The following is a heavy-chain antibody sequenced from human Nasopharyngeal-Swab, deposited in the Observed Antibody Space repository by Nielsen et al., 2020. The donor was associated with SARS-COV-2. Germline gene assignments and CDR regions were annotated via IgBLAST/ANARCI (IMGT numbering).Heavy chain of an antibody. Sequence: GGSLRLSCAASGFTFSSYGMHWVRQAPGRGLEWVAVISYDGSNKYYADSVKGRFTISGDNSKNTLYLQMNSLRAEDTAVYYCAKGGYCSSTSCYTLVRHMDVWGKGTTVTVSS. V-gene: IGHV3-30*18. CDR3: AKGGYCSSTSCYTLVRHMDV. CDR1: GFTFSSYG. CDR2: ISYDGSNK. J-gene: IGHJ6*03. D-gene: IGHD2-2*02.